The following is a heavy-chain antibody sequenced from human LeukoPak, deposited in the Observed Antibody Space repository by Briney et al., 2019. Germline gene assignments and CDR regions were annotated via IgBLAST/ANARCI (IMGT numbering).Heavy chain of an antibody. D-gene: IGHD3-22*01. CDR3: ARDGAVVNFDY. CDR1: GFTFSDYY. V-gene: IGHV3-11*04. Sequence: GGSLRLSCAASGFTFSDYYMSWIREAPGKGLEWVSYISSSGSTIYYADSVKGRFAISRDNAKNSLYLQMNSLRAEDTAVYYCARDGAVVNFDYWGQGTLVTVSS. CDR2: ISSSGSTI. J-gene: IGHJ4*02.